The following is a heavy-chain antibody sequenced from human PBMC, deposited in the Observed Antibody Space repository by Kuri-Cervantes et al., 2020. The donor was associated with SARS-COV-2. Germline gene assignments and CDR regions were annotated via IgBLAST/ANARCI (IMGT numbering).Heavy chain of an antibody. CDR2: FDPEQREI. CDR1: GNTLTELP. D-gene: IGHD3/OR15-3a*01. V-gene: IGHV1-24*01. J-gene: IGHJ4*02. CDR3: ATGPGLVAQFDY. Sequence: ASVKVSCKVSGNTLTELPLHWVRQAPGKGLEWMGGFDPEQREIIYAQRFQGRVTMTEDTSTDTAYMELSSLRSEDTAVYYCATGPGLVAQFDYWGQGTLVTVSS.